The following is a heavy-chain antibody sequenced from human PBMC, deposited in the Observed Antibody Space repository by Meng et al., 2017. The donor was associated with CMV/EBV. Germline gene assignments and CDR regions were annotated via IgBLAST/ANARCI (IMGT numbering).Heavy chain of an antibody. D-gene: IGHD2-2*01. J-gene: IGHJ6*02. CDR2: IKQDGSEK. CDR3: ARGDVPAPPFPYYYGMDV. CDR1: GFTVSSNY. Sequence: GGSLRLSCAASGFTVSSNYMSWVRQAPGKGLEWVANIKQDGSEKYYVDSVKGRFTISRDNAKNSLYLQMNSLRAEDTAVYYCARGDVPAPPFPYYYGMDVWGQGTTVTVSS. V-gene: IGHV3-7*01.